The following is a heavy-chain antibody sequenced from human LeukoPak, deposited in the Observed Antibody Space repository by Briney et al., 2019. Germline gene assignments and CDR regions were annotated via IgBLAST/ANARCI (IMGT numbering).Heavy chain of an antibody. V-gene: IGHV3-43*01. CDR2: GGST. Sequence: GGSTYSADSVKGRFTISRDNAKNSLYLQMNSLRAEDTALYYCAKDAKQWPTDAFDIWGQGTMVTVSS. D-gene: IGHD6-19*01. J-gene: IGHJ3*02. CDR3: AKDAKQWPTDAFDI.